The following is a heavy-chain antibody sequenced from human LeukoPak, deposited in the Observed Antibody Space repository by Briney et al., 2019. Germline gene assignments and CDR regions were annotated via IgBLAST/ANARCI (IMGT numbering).Heavy chain of an antibody. Sequence: SETLSLTCTVSGGSISSHYWSWIRQPPGRGLEWIGYIYYSGSTNYNPSLKSRVTISVDTSKNQFSLKLSSVTAADTAVYYCARGGIAPYWYFDLRGRGTLVTVSS. CDR2: IYYSGST. V-gene: IGHV4-59*11. CDR1: GGSISSHY. J-gene: IGHJ2*01. D-gene: IGHD6-13*01. CDR3: ARGGIAPYWYFDL.